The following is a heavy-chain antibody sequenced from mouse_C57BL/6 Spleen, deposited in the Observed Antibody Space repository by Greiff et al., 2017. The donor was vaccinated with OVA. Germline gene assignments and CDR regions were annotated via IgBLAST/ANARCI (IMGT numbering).Heavy chain of an antibody. V-gene: IGHV5-6*01. J-gene: IGHJ3*01. CDR2: ISSGGSYT. Sequence: EVQLVESGGDLVKPGGSLKLSCEASGFTFSSYGMSWVRQTTDKRLEWVATISSGGSYTYYPDSVKGRITISRDNAKNTLYLQMSSLMSEDTSMYYCARHLDSSGPFAYWGQGTLVTVSA. CDR1: GFTFSSYG. D-gene: IGHD3-2*02. CDR3: ARHLDSSGPFAY.